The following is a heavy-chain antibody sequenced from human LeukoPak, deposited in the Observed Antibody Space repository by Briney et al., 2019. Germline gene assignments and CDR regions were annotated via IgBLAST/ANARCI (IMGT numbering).Heavy chain of an antibody. D-gene: IGHD2-21*02. CDR1: GGSISSYY. CDR3: AACLRGGDCFSFDY. Sequence: SETLSLTCTVSGGSISSYYWSWIRQPPGKGLEWIGYIYYSGSTNYNPSLRSRLTISVDASKNQFSLKLSSVTAADTAVYYCAACLRGGDCFSFDYWGRGTLVTVSS. V-gene: IGHV4-59*08. CDR2: IYYSGST. J-gene: IGHJ4*02.